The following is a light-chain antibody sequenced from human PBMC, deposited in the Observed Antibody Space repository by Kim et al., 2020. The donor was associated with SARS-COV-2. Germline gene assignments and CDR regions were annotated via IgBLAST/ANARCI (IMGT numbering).Light chain of an antibody. J-gene: IGLJ2*01. V-gene: IGLV3-19*01. CDR2: GKN. Sequence: VALGQTVRITCRGDSLRSYYASWYQQKPGQAPVRVIYGKNNRPSGIPDRFSGSSSGNTASLTITGAQAEDEADYYCNSRDSSGPVVFGGGTQLTVL. CDR1: SLRSYY. CDR3: NSRDSSGPVV.